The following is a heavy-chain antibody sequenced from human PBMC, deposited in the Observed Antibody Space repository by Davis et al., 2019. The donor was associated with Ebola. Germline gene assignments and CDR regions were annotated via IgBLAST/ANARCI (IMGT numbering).Heavy chain of an antibody. V-gene: IGHV4-39*01. CDR1: GGSISSSSYY. CDR2: IYYSGST. CDR3: ARRTLDYYYYGMDV. Sequence: SETLSLTCTVSGGSISSSSYYWGWIRQPPGKGLEWIGSIYYSGSTYYNPSLKRRVTISVDTSKNQFSLKLSSVTAADTAVYYYARRTLDYYYYGMDVWGKGTTVTVSS. J-gene: IGHJ6*04.